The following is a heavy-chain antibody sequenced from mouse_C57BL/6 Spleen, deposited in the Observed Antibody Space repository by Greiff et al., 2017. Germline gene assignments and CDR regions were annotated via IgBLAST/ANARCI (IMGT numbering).Heavy chain of an antibody. CDR2: IDPSDSYT. CDR3: ARKDRWFAY. V-gene: IGHV1-69*01. CDR1: GYTFTSYS. Sequence: QVQLQQPGAELVMPGASVKLSCKASGYTFTSYSMPWVKQSPGQGLEWIGEIDPSDSYTNYNQKFKGKSTLTVDKSSSTPYMQLSSLTSEDSAVYYCARKDRWFAYWGQGTLVTVSA. J-gene: IGHJ3*01.